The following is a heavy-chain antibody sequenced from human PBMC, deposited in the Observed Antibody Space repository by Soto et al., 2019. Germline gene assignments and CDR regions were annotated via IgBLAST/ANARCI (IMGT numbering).Heavy chain of an antibody. D-gene: IGHD3-16*01. CDR2: IWYDGSNK. V-gene: IGHV3-33*01. CDR3: ARGEGEDGMDV. J-gene: IGHJ6*02. Sequence: GGSLRLSCAASGFTFSSYGMHWVRQAPGKGLEWVAVIWYDGSNKYYADSVKGRFTISRDNSKNTLYLQMNSLRAEDTAVYYCARGEGEDGMDVWGQGTTVTVSS. CDR1: GFTFSSYG.